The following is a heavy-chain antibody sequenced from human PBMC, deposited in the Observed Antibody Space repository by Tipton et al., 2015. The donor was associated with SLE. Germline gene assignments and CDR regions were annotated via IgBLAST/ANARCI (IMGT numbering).Heavy chain of an antibody. CDR3: ASGTTTQLDDYFYYHIDV. CDR2: IYHSGST. J-gene: IGHJ6*03. V-gene: IGHV4-38-2*02. Sequence: TLSLTCTISGYSISSGYYWGWIRQPPGKGLEWIGSIYHSGSTYYNPSLKSRVTISVDTSKNQFSLKLSSVTAADTAVYYCASGTTTQLDDYFYYHIDVWGKGTAVTVSS. CDR1: GYSISSGYY. D-gene: IGHD4-11*01.